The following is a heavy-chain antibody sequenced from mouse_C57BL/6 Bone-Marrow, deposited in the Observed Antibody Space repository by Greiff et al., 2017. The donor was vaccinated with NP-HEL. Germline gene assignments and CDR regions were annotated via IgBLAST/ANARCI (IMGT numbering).Heavy chain of an antibody. Sequence: EVQLMESGGGLVQPGGSLSLSCAASGFTFTDYYMSWVRQPPGKALEWLGFIRNKANGYTTEYSASVKGRFTISRDNSQSILYLQMNALRAEDSATYYCARYGRDYFDYWGQGTTLTVSS. CDR2: IRNKANGYTT. CDR3: ARYGRDYFDY. J-gene: IGHJ2*01. CDR1: GFTFTDYY. D-gene: IGHD6-1*01. V-gene: IGHV7-3*01.